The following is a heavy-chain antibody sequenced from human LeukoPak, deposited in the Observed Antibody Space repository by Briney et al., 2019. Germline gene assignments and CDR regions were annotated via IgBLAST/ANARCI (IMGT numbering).Heavy chain of an antibody. J-gene: IGHJ6*02. D-gene: IGHD3-10*01. CDR3: ARVLGSGTYGLDV. V-gene: IGHV3-13*01. Sequence: GGSLRLSCAASGFTFSSYDMHWVRQATGKGLEWVSAIGTAGDTYYPGSVKGRFTISRENAKNPLYLQMNSLRAGDTAVYYCARVLGSGTYGLDVWGQGTTVTVSS. CDR1: GFTFSSYD. CDR2: IGTAGDT.